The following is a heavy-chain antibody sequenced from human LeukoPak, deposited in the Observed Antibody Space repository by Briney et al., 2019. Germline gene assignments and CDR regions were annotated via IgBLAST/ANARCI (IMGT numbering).Heavy chain of an antibody. Sequence: GGSLRLSCAASGFTFSSYSMNWVRQAPGKGLEWVSSISSSSSYIYYADSVKGRFTISRDNAKNSLYLQMNSLRAEDTAVYYCAKGDCSSTSCPSSYWGQGTLVTVSS. CDR3: AKGDCSSTSCPSSY. D-gene: IGHD2-2*01. CDR2: ISSSSSYI. V-gene: IGHV3-21*01. J-gene: IGHJ4*02. CDR1: GFTFSSYS.